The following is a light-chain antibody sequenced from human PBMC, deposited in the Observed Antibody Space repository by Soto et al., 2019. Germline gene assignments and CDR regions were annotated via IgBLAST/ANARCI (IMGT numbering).Light chain of an antibody. Sequence: IQMTQSPSTLSASVGDRVAITCRASQSIGIRLAWYQQKPGKAPRVLIDKASSLQSGVPSRFSGSRYGTAFTLTISSLQPDDFATYYCQQYNDYSWTFGQGTKVEIK. CDR3: QQYNDYSWT. CDR2: KAS. J-gene: IGKJ1*01. V-gene: IGKV1-5*03. CDR1: QSIGIR.